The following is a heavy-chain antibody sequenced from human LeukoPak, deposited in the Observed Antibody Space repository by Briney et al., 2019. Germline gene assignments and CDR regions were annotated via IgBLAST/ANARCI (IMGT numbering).Heavy chain of an antibody. CDR2: IKQDGTEK. CDR1: GFTFTTYW. Sequence: PGGSLRLSCAASGFTFTTYWMSWVRQAPGKGLEWVANIKQDGTEKYYVDSVKGRFTISRDNAKNSLYLQMNSLRAEDTAVYYCASDDYGGFDIWGQGTMVTVSS. V-gene: IGHV3-7*01. J-gene: IGHJ3*02. CDR3: ASDDYGGFDI. D-gene: IGHD4-23*01.